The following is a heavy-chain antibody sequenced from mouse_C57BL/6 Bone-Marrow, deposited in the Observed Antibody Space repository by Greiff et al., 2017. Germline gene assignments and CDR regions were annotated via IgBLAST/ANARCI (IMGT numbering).Heavy chain of an antibody. Sequence: EVKLMESGGGLVQPGESLKLTCESNEYEFPSHDMSWVRKTPEKRLELVAAINSDGGSTYYTATMERRFIISRNNTKRTLNLQMSSLRSEDTALYYCARPDGNSILDYWGQGTTLTVSS. CDR2: INSDGGST. V-gene: IGHV5-2*01. J-gene: IGHJ2*01. CDR1: EYEFPSHD. CDR3: ARPDGNSILDY. D-gene: IGHD2-1*01.